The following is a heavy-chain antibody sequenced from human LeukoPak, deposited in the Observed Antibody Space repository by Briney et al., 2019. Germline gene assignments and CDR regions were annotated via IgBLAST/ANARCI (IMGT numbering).Heavy chain of an antibody. Sequence: ASVKVSCKASGGTFSSYAISWVRQAPGQGLEWMGGIIPIFGTANCAQKFQGRVTITTDESTSTAYMELSSLRSEDTAVYYCARGSGIQDYYYYYMDVWGKGTTVTVSS. V-gene: IGHV1-69*05. J-gene: IGHJ6*03. CDR2: IIPIFGTA. CDR1: GGTFSSYA. D-gene: IGHD6-19*01. CDR3: ARGSGIQDYYYYYMDV.